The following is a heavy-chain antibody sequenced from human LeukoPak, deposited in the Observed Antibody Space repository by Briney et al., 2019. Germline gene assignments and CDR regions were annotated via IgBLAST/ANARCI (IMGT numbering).Heavy chain of an antibody. CDR3: ARDGAGSYYGSGSYL. CDR1: GFTFSSYW. D-gene: IGHD3-10*01. V-gene: IGHV3-7*03. J-gene: IGHJ5*02. Sequence: PGGSLRPSCAASGFTFSSYWMSWFRRPPGKGLKWWANIKQEGSEKYYVDSVKGRFTISRDNAKNSLYLQMNSLRAEGTAVYYCARDGAGSYYGSGSYLWGQGTLVTVSS. CDR2: IKQEGSEK.